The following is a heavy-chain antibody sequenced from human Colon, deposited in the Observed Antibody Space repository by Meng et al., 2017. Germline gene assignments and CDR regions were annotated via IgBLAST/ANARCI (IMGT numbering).Heavy chain of an antibody. CDR3: VRDGSYYDFDY. CDR2: IMPSVGDA. V-gene: IGHV1-2*06. Sequence: QGRLVQVGAEVKKPGASVKVSCKSSGYTFIDSHVHWVRQAPGQGLEWMGRIMPSVGDASSAEKFQGRLTLTWDTSIDTAYMDLSSLRSDDSAIYYCVRDGSYYDFDYWGQGTLVTVSS. D-gene: IGHD3-10*01. CDR1: GYTFIDSH. J-gene: IGHJ4*02.